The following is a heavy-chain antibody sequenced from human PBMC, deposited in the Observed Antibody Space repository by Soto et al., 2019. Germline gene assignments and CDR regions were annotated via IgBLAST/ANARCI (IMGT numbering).Heavy chain of an antibody. Sequence: QVQLQESGPGLVKPSQTLSLTCTVSGGSISSGDYYWSWIRQPPGKGLEWIGYIYYSGSTYYNPSLKSRVTISVDTSKNQFSLKLSSVTAADTAVYYCARDTYYYGSGTTYVVYFDYWGQGTLVTVSS. CDR3: ARDTYYYGSGTTYVVYFDY. D-gene: IGHD3-10*01. V-gene: IGHV4-30-4*01. CDR1: GGSISSGDYY. CDR2: IYYSGST. J-gene: IGHJ4*02.